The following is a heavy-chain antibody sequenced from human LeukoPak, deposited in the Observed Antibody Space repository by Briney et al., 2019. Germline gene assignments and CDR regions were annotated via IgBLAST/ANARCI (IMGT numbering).Heavy chain of an antibody. J-gene: IGHJ5*02. Sequence: PGGSLRLSCAASGFTFSSYAMSWVRQAPGKGLEWVSAISGSGGSTYYADSVKGRFTISRDNSKNTLYLQMNSLRAEDTAVYYCAKVWMDIVVVPAADVYWFDPWGQGTLVTVSS. CDR1: GFTFSSYA. D-gene: IGHD2-2*03. CDR3: AKVWMDIVVVPAADVYWFDP. V-gene: IGHV3-23*01. CDR2: ISGSGGST.